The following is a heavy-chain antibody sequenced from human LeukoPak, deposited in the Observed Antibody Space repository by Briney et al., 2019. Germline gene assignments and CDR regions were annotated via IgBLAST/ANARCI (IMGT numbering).Heavy chain of an antibody. D-gene: IGHD3-10*01. J-gene: IGHJ4*02. CDR1: GFTFSNSW. V-gene: IGHV3-7*01. Sequence: GGSLRLSCAASGFTFSNSWMSWVRQAPGKGLEWVANIKQDGSAKYYVNSVKGRFTISRDNAKDSLYLQMNSLRAEDTAVYYCSEGNYFDYWGQGTLVTVSS. CDR2: IKQDGSAK. CDR3: SEGNYFDY.